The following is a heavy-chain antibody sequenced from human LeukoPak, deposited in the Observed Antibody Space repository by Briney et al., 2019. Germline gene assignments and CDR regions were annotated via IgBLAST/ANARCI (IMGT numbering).Heavy chain of an antibody. CDR2: INHSGST. J-gene: IGHJ5*02. D-gene: IGHD2-2*01. V-gene: IGHV4-34*01. CDR1: GGSFSGYY. CDR3: ARGYCSSTSCYLFWFDP. Sequence: SETLSLTCAVYGGSFSGYYWSRIRQPPGKGLEWIGEINHSGSTNYNPSLKSRVTISVDTSKNQFSLKLSSVTAADTAVYYCARGYCSSTSCYLFWFDPWGQGTLVTVSS.